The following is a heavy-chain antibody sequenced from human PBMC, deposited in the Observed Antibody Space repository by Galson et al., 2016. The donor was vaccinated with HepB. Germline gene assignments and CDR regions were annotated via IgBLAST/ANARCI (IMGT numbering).Heavy chain of an antibody. CDR2: IYYSGST. J-gene: IGHJ5*02. CDR1: GGSIRTSNYN. V-gene: IGHV4-39*01. D-gene: IGHD6-19*01. CDR3: VVSYGSPGAWFDP. Sequence: SETLSLTCDVSGGSIRTSNYNWGWIRQPPGKGLEWIGTIYYSGSTYYNPSLKSRLTISVDTPKNQFSLRLSSVTATDTAVYYCVVSYGSPGAWFDPWGQGTLVTVFS.